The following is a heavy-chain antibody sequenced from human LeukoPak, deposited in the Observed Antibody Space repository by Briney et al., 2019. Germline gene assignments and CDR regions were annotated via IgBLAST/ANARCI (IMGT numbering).Heavy chain of an antibody. V-gene: IGHV1-69*13. CDR3: ARADGSSWSLYYYYYGMDV. D-gene: IGHD6-13*01. J-gene: IGHJ6*02. CDR1: GGTFSSYA. Sequence: SVKVSCKASGGTFSSYAISWVRQAPGQGLEWMGGIIPIFGTANYAQKFQGRVTITADESTSTAYMELSSLRSEDTAVYYCARADGSSWSLYYYYYGMDVWGQGTTVTVSS. CDR2: IIPIFGTA.